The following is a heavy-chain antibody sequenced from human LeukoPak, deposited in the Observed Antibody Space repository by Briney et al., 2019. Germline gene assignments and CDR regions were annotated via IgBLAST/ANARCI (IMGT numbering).Heavy chain of an antibody. D-gene: IGHD3-10*01. Sequence: SETLSLTCTVSGGSISSYYWSWIRQPPGMGLEWIGCIYYSGSTNYNPSLKSRVTISVDTSKDQFSLRLTSVTAADTAVYYCASPSGNYYVDVFDIWGQGTMVTVSS. CDR3: ASPSGNYYVDVFDI. J-gene: IGHJ3*02. CDR1: GGSISSYY. CDR2: IYYSGST. V-gene: IGHV4-59*01.